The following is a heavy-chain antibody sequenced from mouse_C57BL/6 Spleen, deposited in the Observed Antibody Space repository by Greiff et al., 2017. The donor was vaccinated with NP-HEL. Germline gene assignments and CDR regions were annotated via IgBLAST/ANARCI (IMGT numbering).Heavy chain of an antibody. CDR1: GFSLTSYG. CDR2: IWSGGST. CDR3: ARKDYGNYEYFDV. J-gene: IGHJ1*03. D-gene: IGHD2-1*01. Sequence: VQLQQSGPGLVQPSQSLSITCTVSGFSLTSYGVHWVRQSPGKGLEWLGVIWSGGSTDYNAAFISRLSISKDNSKSQVFFKMNSLQADDTAIYYCARKDYGNYEYFDVWGTGTTVTVSS. V-gene: IGHV2-2*01.